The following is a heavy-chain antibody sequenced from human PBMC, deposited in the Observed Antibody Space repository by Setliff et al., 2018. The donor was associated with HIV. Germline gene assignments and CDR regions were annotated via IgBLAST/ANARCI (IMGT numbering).Heavy chain of an antibody. CDR1: GGSISRSVDY. D-gene: IGHD2-2*02. CDR2: IHYNGRT. Sequence: SETLSLTCNVFGGSISRSVDYWGWVRQPPGKGLEWIAIIHYNGRTYYDPSLKSRVTIFVDTSKTQFYLKLRSVTASDTAVYYCARYTSKVDWFDPWGQGTLVTVSS. V-gene: IGHV4-39*01. J-gene: IGHJ5*02. CDR3: ARYTSKVDWFDP.